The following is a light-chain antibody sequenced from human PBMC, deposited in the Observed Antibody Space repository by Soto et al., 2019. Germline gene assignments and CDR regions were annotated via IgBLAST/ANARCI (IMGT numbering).Light chain of an antibody. CDR2: GNS. Sequence: QAVVTQPPSVSGAPGQRVTISCTGSSSNIGAGYDVHWYQQLPGTAPKLLIYGNSNRPSGVPDRFSGSKSGTSASLAITGLQAEDEADDYCQSYDSSRSGYVVFGGGTKLTVL. V-gene: IGLV1-40*01. CDR1: SSNIGAGYD. CDR3: QSYDSSRSGYVV. J-gene: IGLJ2*01.